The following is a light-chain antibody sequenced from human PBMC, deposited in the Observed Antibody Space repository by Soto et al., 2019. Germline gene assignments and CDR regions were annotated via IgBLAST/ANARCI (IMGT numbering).Light chain of an antibody. CDR3: QQYNNWPV. CDR1: QSVSSSY. CDR2: GAS. Sequence: DIVLTQSPGTLSLSPGERATLSCRASQSVSSSYLAWYQQKPGQAPRLLIYGASSRATGIPDRFSGSGSGTDFTLTISRLEPEDFAVYYCQQYNNWPVFGQGTKV. J-gene: IGKJ1*01. V-gene: IGKV3-20*01.